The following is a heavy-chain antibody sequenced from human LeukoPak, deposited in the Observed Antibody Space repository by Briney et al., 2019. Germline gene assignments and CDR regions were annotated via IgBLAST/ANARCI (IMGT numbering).Heavy chain of an antibody. V-gene: IGHV4-59*01. CDR1: GGSISSYY. CDR3: ARAPDGGSGFDY. J-gene: IGHJ4*02. CDR2: IYYSGST. D-gene: IGHD2-15*01. Sequence: SETLSLTCTVSGGSISSYYWSWIRQPPGKGLEWIGYIYYSGSTNYNPSLKSRVTISVDTSKNQFSLKLSSVTAADTAVYYCARAPDGGSGFDYWGQGTLVTVSS.